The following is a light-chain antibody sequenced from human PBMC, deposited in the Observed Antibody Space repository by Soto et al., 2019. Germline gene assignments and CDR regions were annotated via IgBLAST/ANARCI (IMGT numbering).Light chain of an antibody. V-gene: IGLV2-14*01. J-gene: IGLJ1*01. CDR2: DVS. CDR3: SSYTSSSTSYG. Sequence: QSARTQPASGSGSPGQSITISCTGTSSDVGGYNYVSWYQQHPGKAPKLMIYDVSNRPSGVSNRFSGSKSGNTASLTISGLQAEVEADYYCSSYTSSSTSYGFGTGTKVT. CDR1: SSDVGGYNY.